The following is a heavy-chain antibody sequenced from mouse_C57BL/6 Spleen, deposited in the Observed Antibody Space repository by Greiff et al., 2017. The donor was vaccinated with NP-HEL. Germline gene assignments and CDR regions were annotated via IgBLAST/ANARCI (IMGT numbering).Heavy chain of an antibody. J-gene: IGHJ1*03. CDR1: GFNIKDDY. Sequence: VQLKESGAELVRPGASVKLSCTASGFNIKDDYMHWVKQRPEQGLEWIGWIDPENGDTEYASKFQGKATITADTSSNTAYLQLSSLTSEDTAVYYCTTITVVANWYFDVWGTGTTVTVSS. V-gene: IGHV14-4*01. CDR2: IDPENGDT. D-gene: IGHD1-1*01. CDR3: TTITVVANWYFDV.